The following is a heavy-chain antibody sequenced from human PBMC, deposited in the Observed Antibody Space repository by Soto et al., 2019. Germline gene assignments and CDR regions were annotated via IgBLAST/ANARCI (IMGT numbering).Heavy chain of an antibody. CDR1: GGTFSSYA. J-gene: IGHJ6*02. CDR2: IIPIFGTA. CDR3: ARGTYYDFWSGYAPTYYYGMDV. D-gene: IGHD3-3*01. Sequence: SVKVSCKASGGTFSSYAISWVRQAPGQGLEWMGGIIPIFGTANCAQKFQGRVTITADESTSTAYMELSSLRSEDTAVYYCARGTYYDFWSGYAPTYYYGMDVWGQGTTVTVSS. V-gene: IGHV1-69*13.